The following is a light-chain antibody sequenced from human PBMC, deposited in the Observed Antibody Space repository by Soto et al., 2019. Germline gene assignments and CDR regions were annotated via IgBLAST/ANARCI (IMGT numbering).Light chain of an antibody. J-gene: IGKJ4*01. V-gene: IGKV1-27*01. CDR3: QKYTNVPA. CDR2: AAS. Sequence: DIQMTQSPSSLSASVGDRVTITCRASQGISNYLAWYQQIPGKVPKLLISAASTFQSGVPSRFSGSGSGTDFTLTISRLQPEDVATYYCQKYTNVPAFGGGTKVEIK. CDR1: QGISNY.